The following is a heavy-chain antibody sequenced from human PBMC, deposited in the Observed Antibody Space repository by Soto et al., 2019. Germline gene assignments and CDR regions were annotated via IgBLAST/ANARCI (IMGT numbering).Heavy chain of an antibody. CDR1: GFTFSSYA. CDR2: ISSDGSNK. D-gene: IGHD1-1*01. V-gene: IGHV3-30-3*01. CDR3: ARDLPWNDF. Sequence: GGSMRLSCGASGFTFSSYAMHWVRQTPGKGLEWVAVISSDGSNKYCADSVKGRFTISRDNSKNTLYLQMNSLRGEDTAMYYCARDLPWNDFWGQGTLVTVS. J-gene: IGHJ4*02.